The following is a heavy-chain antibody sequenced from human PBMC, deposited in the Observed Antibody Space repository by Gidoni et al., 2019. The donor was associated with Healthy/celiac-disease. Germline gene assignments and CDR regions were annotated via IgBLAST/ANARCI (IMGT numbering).Heavy chain of an antibody. D-gene: IGHD5-18*01. CDR2: IIPIFGTA. CDR1: GGTFRSYA. Sequence: QVQLVQSGAEVKKPGSSVKVSCKASGGTFRSYAISWVRQAPGQGLEWMGGIIPIFGTANYAQKFQGRVTITADESTSTAYMELSSLRSEDTAVYYCAREDTAMENYYYYYGMDVWGQGTTVTVSS. V-gene: IGHV1-69*01. J-gene: IGHJ6*02. CDR3: AREDTAMENYYYYYGMDV.